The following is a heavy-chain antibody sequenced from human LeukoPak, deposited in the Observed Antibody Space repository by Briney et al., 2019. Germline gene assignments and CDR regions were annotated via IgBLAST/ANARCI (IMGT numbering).Heavy chain of an antibody. CDR1: GFAFSNNW. J-gene: IGHJ3*02. CDR3: ASSDWYAAFDI. D-gene: IGHD3-9*01. CDR2: INSDGSST. Sequence: PGGSLRLSCAASGFAFSNNWMHWARQAPGKGLLWVSRINSDGSSTSYADSVKARFTISRDNAKNTLYLQINSLRAEDTALYYCASSDWYAAFDIWGQGTMVTVSS. V-gene: IGHV3-74*01.